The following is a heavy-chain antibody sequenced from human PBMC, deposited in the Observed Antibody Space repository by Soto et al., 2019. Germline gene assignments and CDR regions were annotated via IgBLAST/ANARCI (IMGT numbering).Heavy chain of an antibody. CDR3: VGTGTTDDY. CDR1: GASVRSGDYY. Sequence: QVQLQESGPGLVKPSQTLSLTCSVSGASVRSGDYYWSSIRQAPGKGLKWIGYIYNSGGSYYNPSLKGRLTISIDTSKNQFSLKLNSVTAADTAIYYCVGTGTTDDYWGRGTLVTVSS. D-gene: IGHD4-17*01. CDR2: IYNSGGS. J-gene: IGHJ4*02. V-gene: IGHV4-30-4*01.